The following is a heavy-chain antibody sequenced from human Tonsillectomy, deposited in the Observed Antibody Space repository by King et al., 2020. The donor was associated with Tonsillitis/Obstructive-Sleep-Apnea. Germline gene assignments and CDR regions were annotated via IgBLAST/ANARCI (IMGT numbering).Heavy chain of an antibody. CDR1: GFSLSTSGVG. D-gene: IGHD2-2*01. Sequence: ITLQESGPTLVKPPQTLTLTCTFSGFSLSTSGVGVGWIRQPPGKALEWLALIYWDDDKRYSPSLKSRLTITKDTSKNQVVLIMTNMDPVDTATYYCAHRGYCSSSSCYGGGFDYWGQGTLVTVSS. J-gene: IGHJ4*02. CDR2: IYWDDDK. V-gene: IGHV2-5*02. CDR3: AHRGYCSSSSCYGGGFDY.